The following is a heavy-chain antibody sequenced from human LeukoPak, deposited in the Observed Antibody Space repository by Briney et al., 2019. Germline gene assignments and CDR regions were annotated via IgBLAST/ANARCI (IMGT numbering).Heavy chain of an antibody. Sequence: PSETLSLTCAVSGYSISSASYWGWIRQPPGKGLEWIGNIYHSGSPYYNPSLKSRVTISVDTSKNQFSLKLSSVTAADTAVYYCARHSFGDYANWFDPWGQGTLVTVSS. V-gene: IGHV4-38-2*01. CDR3: ARHSFGDYANWFDP. J-gene: IGHJ5*02. D-gene: IGHD4-17*01. CDR2: IYHSGSP. CDR1: GYSISSASY.